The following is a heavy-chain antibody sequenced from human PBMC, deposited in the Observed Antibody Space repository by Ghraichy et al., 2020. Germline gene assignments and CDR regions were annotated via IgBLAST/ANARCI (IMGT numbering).Heavy chain of an antibody. V-gene: IGHV3-23*01. D-gene: IGHD6-19*01. J-gene: IGHJ4*02. CDR1: GFTFSTYA. Sequence: SCAASGFTFSTYAMSWVRQAPGKGLEWVSGISGSGGSTYYADSVKGRFTISRDNSKNTLYLQMNSLRAEDTAVYYCAKDLTLSTIAVAGYFDYWGQGTLVTVSS. CDR2: ISGSGGST. CDR3: AKDLTLSTIAVAGYFDY.